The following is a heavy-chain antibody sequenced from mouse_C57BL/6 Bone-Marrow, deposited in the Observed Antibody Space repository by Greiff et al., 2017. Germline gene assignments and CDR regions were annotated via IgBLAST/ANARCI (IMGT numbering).Heavy chain of an antibody. D-gene: IGHD1-1*01. J-gene: IGHJ2*01. CDR2: IDPSDSYT. V-gene: IGHV1-69*01. Sequence: QVQLQQPGAELVMPGASVKLSCKASGYTFTSYWMHWVKQRPGQGLEWIGEIDPSDSYTNYNQKFKGKSTLTVDKSSSTAYMQLSSLTSEDSAVYYCARETLYYDGLYDNWGQGTTVTVSS. CDR1: GYTFTSYW. CDR3: ARETLYYDGLYDN.